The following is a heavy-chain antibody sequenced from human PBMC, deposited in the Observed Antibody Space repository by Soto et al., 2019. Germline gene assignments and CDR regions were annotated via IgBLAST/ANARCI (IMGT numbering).Heavy chain of an antibody. CDR1: GGSFSGYY. J-gene: IGHJ1*01. CDR2: LNDSGGT. D-gene: IGHD3-10*01. CDR3: ARARGGVQH. V-gene: IGHV4-34*01. Sequence: HVHLQQWGAGLFKPSETLSLTCAVYGGSFSGYYWSWIRHPPGKGLAWIGELNDSGGTNYNASLKSRVTISGYTYKNQFSLRLSFVTAADTAVYYCARARGGVQHWGQGTLVTVSS.